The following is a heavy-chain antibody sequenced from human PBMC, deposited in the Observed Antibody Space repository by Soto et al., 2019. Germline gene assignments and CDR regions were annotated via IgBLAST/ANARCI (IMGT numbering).Heavy chain of an antibody. CDR3: ARQGSNGAYYYYGMDV. V-gene: IGHV5-51*01. CDR1: GYRFPNYW. CDR2: IYPGDSDT. J-gene: IGHJ6*02. Sequence: GESLKISCKGSGYRFPNYWIAWVRQMPGKGLEWMGIIYPGDSDTIYSPSFQGQVTFSADKSTSTAYLQWSSLKASDTAMYYCARQGSNGAYYYYGMDVWGQGTTVTVAS. D-gene: IGHD2-8*01.